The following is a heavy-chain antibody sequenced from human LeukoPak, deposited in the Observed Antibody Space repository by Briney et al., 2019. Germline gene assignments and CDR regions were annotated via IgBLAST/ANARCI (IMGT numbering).Heavy chain of an antibody. D-gene: IGHD5-12*01. Sequence: SLRLSPAASVFTFRSYAVSSVCQAPGKGLGCVSAICGRGDSTYYADSVKGRFTISRDNSKNTLYLQMDSLRAEDTAVYYCAKVAGGYIVATTHDYWGQGTLVTVSS. CDR2: ICGRGDST. J-gene: IGHJ4*02. CDR3: AKVAGGYIVATTHDY. CDR1: VFTFRSYA. V-gene: IGHV3-23*01.